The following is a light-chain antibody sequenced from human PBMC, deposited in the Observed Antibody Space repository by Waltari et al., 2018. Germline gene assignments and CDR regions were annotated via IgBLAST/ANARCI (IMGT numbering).Light chain of an antibody. J-gene: IGKJ2*01. CDR2: GAS. V-gene: IGKV3-20*01. Sequence: EIVLTQSPGTLSLSPGERAALPCRASQSVSSSVLAWYQQKPGQAPRRLIYGASSRATGIPDRFSGSGSGTDFTLTISRLEPEDFAVYYCHQYGTSPYTFGQGTKLEIK. CDR3: HQYGTSPYT. CDR1: QSVSSSV.